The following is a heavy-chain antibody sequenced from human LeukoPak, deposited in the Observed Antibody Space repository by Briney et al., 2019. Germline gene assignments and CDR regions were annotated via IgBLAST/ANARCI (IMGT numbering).Heavy chain of an antibody. V-gene: IGHV3-53*01. CDR2: IYSGGST. CDR1: GFTVSSNY. D-gene: IGHD3-22*01. Sequence: GGSLRLSCAASGFTVSSNYMSWVRQAPGKGLEWVSVIYSGGSTYYADSVKGRFTISRDNAKNSLYLQLDSLRAEDTAVYYCARRYYYDSSGLDYWGQGTLVTVSS. J-gene: IGHJ4*02. CDR3: ARRYYYDSSGLDY.